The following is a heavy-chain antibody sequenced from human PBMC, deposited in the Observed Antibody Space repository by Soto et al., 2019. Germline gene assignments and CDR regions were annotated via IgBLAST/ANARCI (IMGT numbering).Heavy chain of an antibody. CDR1: GGSISSGGYY. D-gene: IGHD5-18*01. V-gene: IGHV4-31*03. J-gene: IGHJ6*02. Sequence: PSETLSLTCTVSGGSISSGGYYCSWIRQHPGKGLEWIGYIYYSGSTYYNPSLKSRVTISVDTSKNQFSLKLSSVTAADTAVYYCARDGYSYGSPYYYGMDVWGQGTTVTVSS. CDR3: ARDGYSYGSPYYYGMDV. CDR2: IYYSGST.